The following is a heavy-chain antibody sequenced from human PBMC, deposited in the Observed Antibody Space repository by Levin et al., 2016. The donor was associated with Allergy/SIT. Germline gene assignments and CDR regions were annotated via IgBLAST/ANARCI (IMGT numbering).Heavy chain of an antibody. CDR2: INPSGGST. J-gene: IGHJ4*02. Sequence: WVRQAPGQGLEWMGIINPSGGSTNYAQKFQGRVTVTRDTSTSTVYMELSSLKSEDTAVYYCARRSATTSMDDYWGQGTLVTVSS. CDR3: ARRSATTSMDDY. D-gene: IGHD1-7*01. V-gene: IGHV1-46*01.